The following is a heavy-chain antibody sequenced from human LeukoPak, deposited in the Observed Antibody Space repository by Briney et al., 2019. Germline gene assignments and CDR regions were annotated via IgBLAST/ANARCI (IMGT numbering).Heavy chain of an antibody. CDR1: GFTFSSYS. CDR3: ARERYYYGMDV. Sequence: PGGSLRLSCAASGFTFSSYSMNWVRQAPGKGLEWVSSIGSSSSYIYYADSVKGRFTISRDNAKNSLYLQMNSLRAEDTAVYYCARERYYYGMDVWGQGTTVTVSS. CDR2: IGSSSSYI. V-gene: IGHV3-21*01. J-gene: IGHJ6*02.